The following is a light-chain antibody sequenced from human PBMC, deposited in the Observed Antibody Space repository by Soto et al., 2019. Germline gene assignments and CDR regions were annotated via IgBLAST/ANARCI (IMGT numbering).Light chain of an antibody. CDR1: QSVSSY. CDR3: QQRSTWPL. CDR2: DAS. J-gene: IGKJ4*01. V-gene: IGKV3-11*01. Sequence: EIVLTQSPATLSLSPGERATLSCRASQSVSSYLAWYQQKPGQAPRLLIYDASNRATGIPARFSGSGSGTDFTLTICSLEPEDFAVYYCQQRSTWPLFGGGTKVAIK.